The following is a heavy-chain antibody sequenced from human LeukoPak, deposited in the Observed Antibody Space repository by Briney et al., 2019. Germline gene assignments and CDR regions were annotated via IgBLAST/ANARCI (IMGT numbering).Heavy chain of an antibody. CDR2: IYYGAST. J-gene: IGHJ4*02. CDR3: ARPRQGTHSYVDS. Sequence: PETLSHTRTVSGGSISVGTYYWGWIRHPPGKGLEWIGSIYYGASTYYNPSLKSRVTILGETSKNQLTLNLKSVTASETAGYYSARPRQGTHSYVDSWGQGTLVTVSS. CDR1: GGSISVGTYY. V-gene: IGHV4-39*06. D-gene: IGHD3-16*01.